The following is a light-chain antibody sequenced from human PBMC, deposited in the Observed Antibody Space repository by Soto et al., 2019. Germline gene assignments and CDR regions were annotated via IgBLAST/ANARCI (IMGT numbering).Light chain of an antibody. J-gene: IGKJ1*01. CDR1: QSVFSN. V-gene: IGKV3-15*01. CDR2: GAS. Sequence: EIVVTQSPATLSVSPGERATLSCRASQSVFSNLAWYQQKPGQPPRLLIYGASTRATGIPGRFSGSGSGTEFTLTISSLQSEDFAVYYCHQYNDWPPWTFGQGTKVV. CDR3: HQYNDWPPWT.